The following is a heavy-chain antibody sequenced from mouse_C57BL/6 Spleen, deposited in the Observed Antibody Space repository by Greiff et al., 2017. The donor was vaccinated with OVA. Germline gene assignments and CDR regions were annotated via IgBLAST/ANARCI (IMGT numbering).Heavy chain of an antibody. D-gene: IGHD2-4*01. J-gene: IGHJ4*01. Sequence: EVMLVESGEGLVKPGGSLKLSCAASGFTFSSYAMSWVRQTPEKRLEWVAYISSGGDYIYYADTVKGRFTISRDNARNTLYLQMSSLKSEDTAMYYCTRDEIYYDYGGAMDYWGQGTSVTVSS. V-gene: IGHV5-9-1*02. CDR3: TRDEIYYDYGGAMDY. CDR1: GFTFSSYA. CDR2: ISSGGDYI.